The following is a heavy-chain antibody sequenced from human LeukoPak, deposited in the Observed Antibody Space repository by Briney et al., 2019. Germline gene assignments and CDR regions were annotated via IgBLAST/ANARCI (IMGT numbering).Heavy chain of an antibody. CDR2: ISSSSNNI. V-gene: IGHV3-48*04. CDR3: AGGAYGDSSRYGY. CDR1: GFAFSNFA. J-gene: IGHJ4*02. D-gene: IGHD4-17*01. Sequence: PGGSLRLSCAASGFAFSNFAMHWVRQAPGKGLEWVAYISSSSNNIHYADSVKGRFTISRDNVKNSLYLQMNGLRVEDTAVYYCAGGAYGDSSRYGYWGQGTLVTVSS.